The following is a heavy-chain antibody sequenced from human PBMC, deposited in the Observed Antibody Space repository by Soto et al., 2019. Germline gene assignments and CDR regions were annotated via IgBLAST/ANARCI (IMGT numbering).Heavy chain of an antibody. CDR3: ARERELAIFGVVTSYYYGMDV. V-gene: IGHV1-69*01. CDR1: GGTFSSYA. D-gene: IGHD3-3*01. CDR2: IIPIFGTA. J-gene: IGHJ6*02. Sequence: QVQLVQSGAEVKKPGSSVKVSCKASGGTFSSYAISWVRQAPGQGLEWMGGIIPIFGTANYAQKFQGRVTIPADESTSSAYKELSRLRSEDTAVYYCARERELAIFGVVTSYYYGMDVWGQGTTVTVSS.